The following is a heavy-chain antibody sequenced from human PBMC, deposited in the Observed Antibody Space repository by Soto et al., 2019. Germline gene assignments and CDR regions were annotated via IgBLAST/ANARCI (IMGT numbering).Heavy chain of an antibody. V-gene: IGHV4-31*03. J-gene: IGHJ5*02. Sequence: QVQLQESGPGLVKPSQTLSLTCTVSGGSISSGGYYWSWIRQHPGKGLEWIGYIYYSGSTYSNPSLKSRVTISVDTSKNQFSLKLSSVTAADTAVYYCARSDALRYFGRAPFDPWGQGTLVTVSS. D-gene: IGHD3-9*01. CDR2: IYYSGST. CDR3: ARSDALRYFGRAPFDP. CDR1: GGSISSGGYY.